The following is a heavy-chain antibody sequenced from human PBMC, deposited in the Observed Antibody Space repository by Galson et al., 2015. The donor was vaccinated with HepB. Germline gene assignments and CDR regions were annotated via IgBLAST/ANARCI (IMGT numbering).Heavy chain of an antibody. CDR3: AYGVDV. CDR2: TYYRSKWIY. V-gene: IGHV6-1*01. CDR1: GDSVSSNYAV. J-gene: IGHJ6*02. Sequence: CAISGDSVSSNYAVWNWIRQSPSRGLEWLGRTYYRSKWIYDYAESVKSRITITPDTSKNLVSLQLHSVIPEDAAVYYCAYGVDVWLQASTVTVSS.